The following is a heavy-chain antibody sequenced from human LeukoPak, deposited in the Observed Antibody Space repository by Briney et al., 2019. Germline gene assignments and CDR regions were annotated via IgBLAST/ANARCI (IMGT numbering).Heavy chain of an antibody. Sequence: GASVKVSCKASGYTFTSYGISWVRQAPGQGLEWMAWISTYNGNTNYAQKLQGRVTMTTDTSTSTAYMELRSLTSDDTAVYYCARWGDDNLGYCSSTSCYMAQFDYWGQGTLVTVSS. CDR1: GYTFTSYG. J-gene: IGHJ4*02. CDR2: ISTYNGNT. CDR3: ARWGDDNLGYCSSTSCYMAQFDY. V-gene: IGHV1-18*01. D-gene: IGHD2-2*02.